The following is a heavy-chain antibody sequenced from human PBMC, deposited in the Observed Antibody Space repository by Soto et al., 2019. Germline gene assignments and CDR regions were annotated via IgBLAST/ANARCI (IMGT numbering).Heavy chain of an antibody. CDR3: ARGRSGYYYYYGMEV. CDR1: GGSISSGGYY. Sequence: PSETLSLTCTVSGGSISSGGYYWSWIRQHPGKGLEWIGYIYYSGSTYYNPSLKSRVTISVDTSMNQFSLKLSSVTAADTAVYYCARGRSGYYYYYGMEVWGQGTTVTVSS. J-gene: IGHJ6*02. CDR2: IYYSGST. D-gene: IGHD3-3*01. V-gene: IGHV4-31*03.